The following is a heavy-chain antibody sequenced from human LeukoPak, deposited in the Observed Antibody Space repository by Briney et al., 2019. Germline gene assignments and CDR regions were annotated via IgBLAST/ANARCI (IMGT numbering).Heavy chain of an antibody. Sequence: PSETLSLTCTVSGGSISSYYWSWIRQPPGKGLEWIGYIYYSGSTNYNPSLKSRVTISVDTSKNQFSLKLSSVTAADTAVYYCARAKHIVDDAFDIWGQGTMVTVSS. CDR2: IYYSGST. CDR1: GGSISSYY. D-gene: IGHD2-21*01. CDR3: ARAKHIVDDAFDI. J-gene: IGHJ3*02. V-gene: IGHV4-59*01.